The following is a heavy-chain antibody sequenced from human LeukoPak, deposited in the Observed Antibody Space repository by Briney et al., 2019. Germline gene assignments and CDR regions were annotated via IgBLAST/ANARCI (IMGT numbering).Heavy chain of an antibody. V-gene: IGHV4-34*01. CDR3: ARSGLLLGYCSSTSCQRGWFDP. J-gene: IGHJ5*02. CDR1: GGSFSGYY. D-gene: IGHD2-2*01. Sequence: SETLSLNCAVYGGSFSGYYWSWIRQPPGKGLEWIGEINHSGSTNYNPSLKSRVTISLDTSKNQFSLKLSSVTAADTAVYYCARSGLLLGYCSSTSCQRGWFDPWGQGTLVTVSS. CDR2: INHSGST.